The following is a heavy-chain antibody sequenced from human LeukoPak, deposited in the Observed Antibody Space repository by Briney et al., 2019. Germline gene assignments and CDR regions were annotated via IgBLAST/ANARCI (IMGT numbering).Heavy chain of an antibody. D-gene: IGHD7-27*01. CDR1: GGSIRSXXXX. CDR2: IYYSGIT. J-gene: IGHJ4*02. V-gene: IGHV4-39*07. CDR3: ARDTPGWGANFDY. Sequence: SEXXXLXXTVSGGSIRSXXXXWXWXRQPPXXXXXXIGSIYYSGITYYNPSLKSRLTISVDTSKNQFSLKLSSVTAADTAVYYCARDTPGWGANFDYWGQGTLVTVSS.